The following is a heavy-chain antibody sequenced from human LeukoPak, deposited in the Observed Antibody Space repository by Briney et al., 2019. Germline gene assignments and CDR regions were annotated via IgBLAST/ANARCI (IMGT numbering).Heavy chain of an antibody. CDR2: IIPILGIA. Sequence: GSSVKVSCKASGGTFSSYAISWVRQAPGQGLEWMGRIIPILGIANYAQKFQGRVTITADKSTSTAYMELSSLRSEDTAVYYCARGSDDSGAFGIWGQGTMVTVSS. CDR1: GGTFSSYA. CDR3: ARGSDDSGAFGI. V-gene: IGHV1-69*04. J-gene: IGHJ3*02. D-gene: IGHD1-1*01.